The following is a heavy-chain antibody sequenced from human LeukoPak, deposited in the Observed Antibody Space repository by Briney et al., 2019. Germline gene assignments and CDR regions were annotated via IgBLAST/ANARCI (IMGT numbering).Heavy chain of an antibody. Sequence: SETLSLTCAVSGASIASHSWWSWVRQPPGKGLEWIGGVYHSGGANYKPSLKSRVTISVDTSRNHFSLKLTSVTAADTAVYFCAYNRNFALDNWGQGTLATVSS. CDR3: AYNRNFALDN. D-gene: IGHD1-14*01. CDR2: VYHSGGA. J-gene: IGHJ4*01. CDR1: GASIASHSW. V-gene: IGHV4/OR15-8*01.